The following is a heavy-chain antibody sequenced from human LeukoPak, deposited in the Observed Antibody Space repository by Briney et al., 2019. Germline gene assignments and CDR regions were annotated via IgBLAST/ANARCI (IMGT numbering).Heavy chain of an antibody. CDR3: ARGRRFGESYYFDY. Sequence: SETLSLTCTVSGGSISSYYWSWIWQPAGKGLEWIGRIYTSGSTNYNPSLKSRVTMSVDTSKNQFSLKLSSVTAADTAVYYCARGRRFGESYYFDYWGQGTLVTVSS. J-gene: IGHJ4*02. CDR2: IYTSGST. D-gene: IGHD3-10*01. V-gene: IGHV4-4*07. CDR1: GGSISSYY.